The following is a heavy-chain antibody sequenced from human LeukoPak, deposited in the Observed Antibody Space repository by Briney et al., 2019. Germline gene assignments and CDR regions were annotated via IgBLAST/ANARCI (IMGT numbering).Heavy chain of an antibody. CDR3: ARDAAPGTYYFDY. CDR2: IWYDGTDK. V-gene: IGHV3-33*01. J-gene: IGHJ4*02. D-gene: IGHD6-13*01. CDR1: GFTFSNYG. Sequence: GKSLRLSCAASGFTFSNYGMHWVRQAPGKGLEWVALIWYDGTDKYYADSVKGRFTIPRDNSKNTLYLHMNSLRAGDTAVYYCARDAAPGTYYFDYWGQGTLVTVSS.